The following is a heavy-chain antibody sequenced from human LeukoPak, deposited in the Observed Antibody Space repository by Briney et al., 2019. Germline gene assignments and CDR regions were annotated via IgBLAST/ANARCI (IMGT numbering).Heavy chain of an antibody. V-gene: IGHV3-23*01. CDR2: ISGSGGNT. D-gene: IGHD3-16*01. Sequence: GGSLRLSCAASGFTFNNYAMSWVRQAPGKGLEWVSAISGSGGNTYYADSVKGRFTISRDNSKNTLYVQMNSLRAEDTAVYYCAKEIMETTYFDYWGQGTLVTVSS. CDR1: GFTFNNYA. CDR3: AKEIMETTYFDY. J-gene: IGHJ4*02.